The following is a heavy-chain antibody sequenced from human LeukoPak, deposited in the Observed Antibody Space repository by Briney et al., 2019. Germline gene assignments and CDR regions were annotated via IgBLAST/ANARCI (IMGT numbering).Heavy chain of an antibody. CDR2: IRFDGVNK. J-gene: IGHJ4*02. CDR3: AKDRLESVNGLNDY. D-gene: IGHD4-17*01. Sequence: GGSLRLTCAASGFTFSSYGMHWVRQAPGKGLEWVAFIRFDGVNKYYADSVKGRFTISRDNSKNTLYLQMSSLRAEDTAVYYCAKDRLESVNGLNDYRGQGTLVTVSS. V-gene: IGHV3-30*02. CDR1: GFTFSSYG.